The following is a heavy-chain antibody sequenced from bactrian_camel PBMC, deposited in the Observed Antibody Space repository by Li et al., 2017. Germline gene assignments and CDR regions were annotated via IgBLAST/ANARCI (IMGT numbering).Heavy chain of an antibody. Sequence: VQLVESGGGLVQPGGSLRLSCASSLFSYPYMTWVRQGPGKGLEWVSHITRAGEYKYYEDSVKGRFTISRGNANNTAYLQMHSLKSEDTARYYCASTGSRAYWGQGTQVTVS. D-gene: IGHD6*01. CDR2: ITRAGEYK. J-gene: IGHJ4*01. V-gene: IGHV3S40*01. CDR1: LFSYPY. CDR3: ASTGSRAY.